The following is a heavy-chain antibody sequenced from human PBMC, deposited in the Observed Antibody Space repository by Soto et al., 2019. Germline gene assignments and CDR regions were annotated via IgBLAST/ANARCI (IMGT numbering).Heavy chain of an antibody. V-gene: IGHV3-33*01. Sequence: GGSLRLSCAASGFTFRSHGMHWVRQAPGKGLEWVAVVWYDGSHEYYADSVKGRFTISRDNSKNTLYLQMNSLRAEDTAVYYCASSTSRYYYYMDVWGKGTTVTVSS. CDR1: GFTFRSHG. CDR3: ASSTSRYYYYMDV. CDR2: VWYDGSHE. J-gene: IGHJ6*03. D-gene: IGHD2-2*01.